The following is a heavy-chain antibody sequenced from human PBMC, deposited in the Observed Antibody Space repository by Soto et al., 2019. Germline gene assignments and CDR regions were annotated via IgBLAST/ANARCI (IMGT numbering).Heavy chain of an antibody. CDR1: GYRFETYG. J-gene: IGHJ6*02. CDR2: ISAYSVDT. D-gene: IGHD3-16*01. Sequence: QVQLVQSGAEVKKPGASVKVSCKASGYRFETYGMTWVRQAPGQGLEWMGWISAYSVDTYNAQKFQDRVTMTTDTSTGTAYMELRGLRSDDTAVYYCARGHEVLRGALDVWGQGTTVTVSS. CDR3: ARGHEVLRGALDV. V-gene: IGHV1-18*01.